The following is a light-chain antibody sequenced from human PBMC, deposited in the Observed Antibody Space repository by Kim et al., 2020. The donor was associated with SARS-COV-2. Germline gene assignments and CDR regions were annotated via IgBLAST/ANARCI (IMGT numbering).Light chain of an antibody. V-gene: IGLV2-8*01. J-gene: IGLJ2*01. CDR1: SSDVGAYND. CDR3: GSYAGTNSVL. CDR2: EVS. Sequence: GQSVTIACTGASSDVGAYNDVSWYQQHPGKAPQLMIYEVSQRPSGVPDRFSGSKSGNTAFLTVSGLQAEDEADYHCGSYAGTNSVLFGGGTQLTVL.